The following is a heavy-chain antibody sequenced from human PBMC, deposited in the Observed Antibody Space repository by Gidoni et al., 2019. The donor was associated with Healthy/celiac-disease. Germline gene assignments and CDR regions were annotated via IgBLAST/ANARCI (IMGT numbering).Heavy chain of an antibody. CDR1: GSTFGDYA. CDR3: TSPLCGGDCYSHAFDI. V-gene: IGHV3-49*04. CDR2: IRSKAYGGTT. Sequence: EVQLVESGGGLVQPGRSMRLSCTASGSTFGDYAMSGVRQDPGKGREWVGFIRSKAYGGTTEYAASVKGGFTISRDDSKSIAYLQMNSLKTEDTAVYYCTSPLCGGDCYSHAFDIWGQGTMVTVSS. J-gene: IGHJ3*02. D-gene: IGHD2-21*02.